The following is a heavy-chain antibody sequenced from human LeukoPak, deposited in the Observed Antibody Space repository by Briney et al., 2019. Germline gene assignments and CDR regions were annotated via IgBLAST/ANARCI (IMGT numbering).Heavy chain of an antibody. CDR3: ARDCGVGSTFDY. D-gene: IGHD1-26*01. J-gene: IGHJ4*02. Sequence: GGSLRLSCAASGFTFSSYAMSWVRQAPGKGLEWVANIKQDGSEKYYVYSVKGRFTISRGNAKNSLYLQMNSLRAEDTAVYYCARDCGVGSTFDYWGQGTLVTVSS. CDR2: IKQDGSEK. CDR1: GFTFSSYA. V-gene: IGHV3-7*03.